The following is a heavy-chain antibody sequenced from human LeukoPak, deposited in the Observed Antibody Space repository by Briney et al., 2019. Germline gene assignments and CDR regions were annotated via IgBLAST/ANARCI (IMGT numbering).Heavy chain of an antibody. CDR3: ARSMALTPQGYCSGGSCYSFDY. J-gene: IGHJ4*02. D-gene: IGHD2-15*01. Sequence: SVKVSCKASGYTFTGYYMHLVRQAPGQGLEWMGGIIPNFGTANYAQKFQGRVTITTDESTSTAYMELSSLRSEDTAVYYCARSMALTPQGYCSGGSCYSFDYWGQGTLVTVSS. V-gene: IGHV1-69*05. CDR1: GYTFTGYY. CDR2: IIPNFGTA.